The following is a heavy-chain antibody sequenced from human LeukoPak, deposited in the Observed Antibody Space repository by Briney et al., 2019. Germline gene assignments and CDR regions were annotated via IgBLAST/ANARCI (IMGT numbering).Heavy chain of an antibody. V-gene: IGHV1-69*04. J-gene: IGHJ4*02. CDR3: ARSNYDFWRVSYFDY. CDR2: IIPILGIA. D-gene: IGHD3-3*01. CDR1: GGTFSSYA. Sequence: SVKVSCKASGGTFSSYAISWVRQAPGQGLEWMGRIIPILGIANYAQKFQGRVTITADKSTSTAYMELSSLRSEDAAVYYCARSNYDFWRVSYFDYWGQGTLVTVSS.